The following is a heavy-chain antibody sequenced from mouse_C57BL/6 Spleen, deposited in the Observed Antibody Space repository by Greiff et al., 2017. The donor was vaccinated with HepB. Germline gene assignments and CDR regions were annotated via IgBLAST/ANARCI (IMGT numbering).Heavy chain of an antibody. D-gene: IGHD1-1*01. J-gene: IGHJ2*01. CDR2: IDPETGGT. CDR1: GYTFTGYE. CDR3: TRGNYGSCFDY. Sequence: QVQLQQSGAELVRPGASVTLSCKASGYTFTGYEMHWVKQTPVHGLEWIGAIDPETGGTAYNQKFKGKAILTADKSSSTAYMELRSLTSEDSAVYYCTRGNYGSCFDYWGQGTTLTVSS. V-gene: IGHV1-15*01.